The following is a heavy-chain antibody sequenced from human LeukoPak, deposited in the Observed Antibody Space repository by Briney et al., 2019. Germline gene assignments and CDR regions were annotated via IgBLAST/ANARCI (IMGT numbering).Heavy chain of an antibody. Sequence: PSEALSLTCTVSGGSISSGDYYWSWIRQPPGKGLEWIGYIYYSGSTYYNPSLKSRVTISVDTSKNQFSLKLSSVTAADTAVYYCARWLQAYYYFDYWGQGTLVNVSS. CDR3: ARWLQAYYYFDY. CDR2: IYYSGST. J-gene: IGHJ4*02. V-gene: IGHV4-30-4*01. CDR1: GGSISSGDYY. D-gene: IGHD5-18*01.